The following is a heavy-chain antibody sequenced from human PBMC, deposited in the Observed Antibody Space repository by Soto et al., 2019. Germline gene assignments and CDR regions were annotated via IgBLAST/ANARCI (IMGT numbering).Heavy chain of an antibody. J-gene: IGHJ6*02. CDR3: AADSSGSTADYYYYYGMDV. V-gene: IGHV1-18*01. CDR2: ISPYTGNT. D-gene: IGHD3-22*01. Sequence: ASVKVSCKASGSAFTRHGISWVRQAPGQGLEWVGWISPYTGNTKYVQKFQGRVTMTTDTSTNTAYMELRSLRSDDTAVYYCAADSSGSTADYYYYYGMDVWGQGTMVTVSS. CDR1: GSAFTRHG.